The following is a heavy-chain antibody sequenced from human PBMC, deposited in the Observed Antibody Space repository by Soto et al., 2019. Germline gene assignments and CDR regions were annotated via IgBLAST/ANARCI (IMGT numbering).Heavy chain of an antibody. J-gene: IGHJ4*02. CDR2: IIPIFGTA. CDR3: ARAHSGYSSSWYDY. CDR1: GGTFSSYA. V-gene: IGHV1-69*13. D-gene: IGHD6-13*01. Sequence: ASVKVSCKASGGTFSSYAISWVRQAPGQGLEWMGGIIPIFGTANYAQKFQGRVTITADESTSTAYMELSSLRSEDTAVYYCARAHSGYSSSWYDYWGQGTLVTVSS.